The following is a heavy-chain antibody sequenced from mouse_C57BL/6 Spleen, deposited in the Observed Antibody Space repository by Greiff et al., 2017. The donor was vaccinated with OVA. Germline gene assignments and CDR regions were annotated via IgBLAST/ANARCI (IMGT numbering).Heavy chain of an antibody. J-gene: IGHJ1*03. Sequence: EVQLVESGGGLVKPGGSLKLSCAASGFTFSSYAMSWVRQTPEKRLEWVATISDGGGYTYYPDNVKGRFTISRDNAKNNLYLQMSHLTSEDTAMYYCARGGTTGTHWYFDVWGTGTTVTVSS. V-gene: IGHV5-4*01. CDR1: GFTFSSYA. D-gene: IGHD4-1*01. CDR2: ISDGGGYT. CDR3: ARGGTTGTHWYFDV.